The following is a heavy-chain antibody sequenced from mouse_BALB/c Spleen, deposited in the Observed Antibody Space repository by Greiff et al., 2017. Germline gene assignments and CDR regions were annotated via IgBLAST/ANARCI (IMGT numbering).Heavy chain of an antibody. CDR3: AREYRYYAMDY. CDR2: IYPGDGDT. Sequence: LVESGPELVKPGASVKISCKASGYAFSSSWMNWVKQRPGQGLEWIGRIYPGDGDTNYNGKFKGKATLTADKSSSTAYMQLSSLTSVDSAVYFCAREYRYYAMDYWGQGTSVTVSS. D-gene: IGHD2-14*01. V-gene: IGHV1-82*01. J-gene: IGHJ4*01. CDR1: GYAFSSSW.